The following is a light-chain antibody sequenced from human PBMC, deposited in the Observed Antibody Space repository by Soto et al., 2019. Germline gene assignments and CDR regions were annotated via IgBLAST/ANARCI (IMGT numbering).Light chain of an antibody. CDR3: LSYTSANTRV. CDR1: SSDVGGYKF. Sequence: QSVLTQPASVSASPGQSITISCTGTSSDVGGYKFVSGYQHHPGKAPKLMIYEVNNRPSGVSNRFSGSKSGNTASLTISGLQPEDDADYYCLSYTSANTRVFGGGTKLTVL. J-gene: IGLJ3*02. V-gene: IGLV2-14*01. CDR2: EVN.